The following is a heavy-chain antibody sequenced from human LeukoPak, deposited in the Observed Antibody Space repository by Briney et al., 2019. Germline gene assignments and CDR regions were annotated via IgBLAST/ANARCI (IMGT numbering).Heavy chain of an antibody. Sequence: GESLKISCKGSGYSFTSYWIGWVRQMPGKGLEWMGIIYPGDSDTRYSPSFQDQVTISADKSISTAYLQWSSLKASDTAMYYCARLGITIFGVVRGYFDYWGQGTLVTVSS. CDR2: IYPGDSDT. CDR3: ARLGITIFGVVRGYFDY. V-gene: IGHV5-51*01. D-gene: IGHD3-3*01. CDR1: GYSFTSYW. J-gene: IGHJ4*02.